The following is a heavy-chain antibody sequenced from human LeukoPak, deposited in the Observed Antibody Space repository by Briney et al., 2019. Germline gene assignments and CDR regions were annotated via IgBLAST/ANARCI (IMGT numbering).Heavy chain of an antibody. Sequence: PSETLSLTCTVSGGSISTSNYYWGWIRQPPGKGLEWIGNIFYSGSTYYSPSVKSRVTISVDTSKNQFSLKLSSVTAADTAVYYCARGLSGWRRATSDYWGQGTLVTVSS. J-gene: IGHJ4*02. CDR2: IFYSGST. CDR1: GGSISTSNYY. V-gene: IGHV4-39*07. CDR3: ARGLSGWRRATSDY. D-gene: IGHD6-19*01.